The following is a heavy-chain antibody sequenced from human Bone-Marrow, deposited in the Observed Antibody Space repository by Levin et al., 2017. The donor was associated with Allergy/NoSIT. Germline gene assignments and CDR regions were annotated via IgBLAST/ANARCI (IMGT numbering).Heavy chain of an antibody. J-gene: IGHJ4*02. CDR2: IMPFLDTT. CDR1: GGTFSNYA. CDR3: ASDSGGHSGYEVDY. D-gene: IGHD5-12*01. Sequence: GASVKVSCKASGGTFSNYAISWVRQAPGQGLEWMGGIMPFLDTTNYAQKFQGRVTITADEPTSTAYMELTSLRSDDTAVYYCASDSGGHSGYEVDYWGQGTLVTVSS. V-gene: IGHV1-69*13.